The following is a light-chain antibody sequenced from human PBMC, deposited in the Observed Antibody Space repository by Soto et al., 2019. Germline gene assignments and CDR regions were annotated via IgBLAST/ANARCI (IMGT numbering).Light chain of an antibody. CDR1: QSISAW. Sequence: DIPMTQSPSTLSATAGDRVTITCRASQSISAWLAWYQQKPGKAPKLLIYDASNLESGVPSRFSGSGSGTEFTLTISNLQPDDFAPYYCQQYENYWTFGQGTKVEIK. V-gene: IGKV1-5*01. CDR2: DAS. CDR3: QQYENYWT. J-gene: IGKJ1*01.